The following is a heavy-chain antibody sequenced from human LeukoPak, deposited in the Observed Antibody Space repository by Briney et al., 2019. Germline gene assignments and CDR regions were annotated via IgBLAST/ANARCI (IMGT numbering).Heavy chain of an antibody. D-gene: IGHD5-18*01. V-gene: IGHV1-69*05. Sequence: SVKVSCKASGGTFSSYAISWVRQAPGQGLEWMGRIIPIFGTANYAQKFQGRVTITTDESTSTAYMELSSLRSEDTAVYYCARETGPWIQLWFFDRHAFDIWGQGTMVTVSS. CDR2: IIPIFGTA. J-gene: IGHJ3*02. CDR3: ARETGPWIQLWFFDRHAFDI. CDR1: GGTFSSYA.